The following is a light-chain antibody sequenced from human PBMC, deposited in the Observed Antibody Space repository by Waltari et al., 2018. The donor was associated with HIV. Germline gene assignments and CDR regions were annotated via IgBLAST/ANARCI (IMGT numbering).Light chain of an antibody. V-gene: IGLV2-14*01. J-gene: IGLJ3*02. CDR2: EVT. Sequence: QSALTQAASASGSPGQSITISCTGNNSDVGGYNFLSWYQQHPGKAPKLMIYEVTNRPSGLSNRFSGSKSGNTASLTISGLQAEDEADYYCTSYTSNNTLMFGGGTKVTVL. CDR1: NSDVGGYNF. CDR3: TSYTSNNTLM.